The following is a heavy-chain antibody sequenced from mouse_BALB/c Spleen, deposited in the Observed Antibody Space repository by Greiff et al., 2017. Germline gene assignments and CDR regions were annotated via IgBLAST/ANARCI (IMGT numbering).Heavy chain of an antibody. J-gene: IGHJ1*01. CDR2: ISYDGSN. D-gene: IGHD2-1*01. CDR3: AREGDIYGNYWYCDV. Sequence: DVQLQESGPGLVKPSQSLSLTCSVTGYSITSGYYWNWIRQFPGNKLEWMGYISYDGSNNYNPSLKNRISITRDTSKNQFFLKLNSVTTEDTATYYCAREGDIYGNYWYCDVWGAGTTVTVSS. CDR1: GYSITSGYY. V-gene: IGHV3-6*02.